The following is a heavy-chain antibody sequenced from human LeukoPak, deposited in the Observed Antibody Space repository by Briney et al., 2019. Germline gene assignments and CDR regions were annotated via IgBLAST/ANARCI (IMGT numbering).Heavy chain of an antibody. Sequence: GGSLRLSCAASGFTFSSYSMNWVRQAPGKGLEWVSSISSSSSYIYYADSVKGRFTISRDNAKNLLYLQMNSLRAEDTAVYYCARDRGYYDSSGYTPIDYWGQGTLVTVSS. J-gene: IGHJ4*02. CDR3: ARDRGYYDSSGYTPIDY. CDR2: ISSSSSYI. CDR1: GFTFSSYS. V-gene: IGHV3-21*01. D-gene: IGHD3-22*01.